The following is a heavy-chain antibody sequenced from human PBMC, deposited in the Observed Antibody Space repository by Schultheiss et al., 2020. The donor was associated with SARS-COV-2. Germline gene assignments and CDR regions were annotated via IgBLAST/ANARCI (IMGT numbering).Heavy chain of an antibody. J-gene: IGHJ6*02. CDR1: GGSVRSGSYY. CDR2: INHSGST. V-gene: IGHV4-61*01. D-gene: IGHD1-26*01. CDR3: AREFRGGSYYVDYYYYGMDV. Sequence: SETLSLTCTVSGGSVRSGSYYWSWIRQPPGKGLEWIGEINHSGSTNYNPSLKSRVTISVNTSKNQFSLKLSSVTAADTAVYYCAREFRGGSYYVDYYYYGMDVWGQGTTVTVSS.